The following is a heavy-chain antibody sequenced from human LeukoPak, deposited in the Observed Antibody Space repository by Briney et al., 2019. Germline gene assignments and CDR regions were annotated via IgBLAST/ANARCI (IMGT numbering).Heavy chain of an antibody. CDR3: AVYSSSSPWLMDV. Sequence: ASVKVSCKASGSPFTSYDINWVRRATGQGLEWMGWMNPNSGNTGYAQKFQGRVTMTRNTSISTAYMELSSLRSEDTAVYYCAVYSSSSPWLMDVWGQGTTVTVSS. V-gene: IGHV1-8*01. CDR2: MNPNSGNT. CDR1: GSPFTSYD. D-gene: IGHD6-6*01. J-gene: IGHJ6*02.